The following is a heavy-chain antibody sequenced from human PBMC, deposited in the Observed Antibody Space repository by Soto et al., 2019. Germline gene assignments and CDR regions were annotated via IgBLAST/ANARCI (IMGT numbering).Heavy chain of an antibody. CDR2: VYYSGSS. CDR3: VRDYLLAGFDT. D-gene: IGHD6-19*01. J-gene: IGHJ5*02. Sequence: QVQLQESGPRLIQPSETLSLTCTVSNGSISTYYWTWVRQPPGKGLEWIGYVYYSGSSNYNPSLKSRVGMSIDTSKNQFSLELESVTAADTATYYCVRDYLLAGFDTWGQGILVTVSA. CDR1: NGSISTYY. V-gene: IGHV4-59*01.